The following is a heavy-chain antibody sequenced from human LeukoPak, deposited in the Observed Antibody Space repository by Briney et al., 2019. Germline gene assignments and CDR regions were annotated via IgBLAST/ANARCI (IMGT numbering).Heavy chain of an antibody. Sequence: SETLSLTCTVSGGSISSYYWSWIRQPPGKGLEWIGYIYYSGSTNYNPSLRSRVTISVDTSKNQFSLKLSSVTAADTAVYYCARMPIAAARTYFDYWGQGTLVTVSS. J-gene: IGHJ4*02. CDR1: GGSISSYY. V-gene: IGHV4-59*01. CDR3: ARMPIAAARTYFDY. D-gene: IGHD6-13*01. CDR2: IYYSGST.